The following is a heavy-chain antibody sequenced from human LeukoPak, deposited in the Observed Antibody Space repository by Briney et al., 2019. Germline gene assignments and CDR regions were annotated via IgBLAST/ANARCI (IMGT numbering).Heavy chain of an antibody. CDR3: AREFYYHDSSGDNWFDP. J-gene: IGHJ5*02. Sequence: PSETLSLTRSVSGVSISSYYWTWIRLSAGKGLEWIGRIYSGGSTNYNPSLKSRVTMSVDTSKNQFSLRLTSVTAADTAFYYCAREFYYHDSSGDNWFDPWGQGTLVTVSS. CDR2: IYSGGST. CDR1: GVSISSYY. D-gene: IGHD3-22*01. V-gene: IGHV4-4*07.